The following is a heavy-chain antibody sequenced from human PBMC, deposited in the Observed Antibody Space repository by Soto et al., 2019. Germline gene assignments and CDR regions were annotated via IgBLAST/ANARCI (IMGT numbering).Heavy chain of an antibody. CDR1: GYTFTGYY. CDR2: INPNSGGT. J-gene: IGHJ5*02. Sequence: ASVKVSCKASGYTFTGYYMHWVRQAPGQGLEWMGWINPNSGGTNYAQKFQGWVTMTRDTSISTAYMELSRLRSDDTAVYYCARASGYYLNWFDPWGQGTLVTVSS. V-gene: IGHV1-2*04. CDR3: ARASGYYLNWFDP. D-gene: IGHD3-22*01.